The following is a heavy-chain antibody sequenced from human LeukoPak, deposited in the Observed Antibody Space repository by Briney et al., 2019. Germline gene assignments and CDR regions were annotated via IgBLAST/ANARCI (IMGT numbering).Heavy chain of an antibody. Sequence: GGSLRLSCAASGFTFSSYAMSWVRQAPGKGLEWVSTISGTDYSTYYADSVKGRFTISRDNSKNTLYLQMNSLRAEDTAVYYCAKATTGWFFDYWGLGTLVTVSS. CDR1: GFTFSSYA. CDR2: ISGTDYST. CDR3: AKATTGWFFDY. V-gene: IGHV3-23*01. J-gene: IGHJ4*02. D-gene: IGHD6-19*01.